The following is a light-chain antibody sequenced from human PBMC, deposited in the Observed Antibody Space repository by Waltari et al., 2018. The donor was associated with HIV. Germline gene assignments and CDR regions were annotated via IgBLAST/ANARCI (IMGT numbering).Light chain of an antibody. Sequence: QSVLTQPPSASGTPGQRVTISCSGSRSNIGSNTVSWYQQPPGTAPKPFIYSNNPRPSGVPDRVSGAKSGTSASLAISGLQSEDEADYYCAAWDDSLNGWVFGGGTKLTVV. CDR3: AAWDDSLNGWV. CDR1: RSNIGSNT. CDR2: SNN. J-gene: IGLJ3*02. V-gene: IGLV1-44*01.